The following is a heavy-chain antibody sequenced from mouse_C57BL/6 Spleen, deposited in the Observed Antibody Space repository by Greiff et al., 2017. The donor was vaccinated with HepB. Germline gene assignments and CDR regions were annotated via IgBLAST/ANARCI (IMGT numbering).Heavy chain of an antibody. J-gene: IGHJ4*01. CDR3: ARWGYGNYVLYYAMDY. CDR2: IYPGDGDT. CDR1: GYAFSSSW. V-gene: IGHV1-82*01. Sequence: VQLQQSGPELVKPGASVKISCKASGYAFSSSWMNWVKQRPGKGLEWIGRIYPGDGDTNYNGKFKGKATLTADKSSSTAYMQLSSLTSEDSAVYFCARWGYGNYVLYYAMDYWGQGTSVTVSS. D-gene: IGHD2-10*02.